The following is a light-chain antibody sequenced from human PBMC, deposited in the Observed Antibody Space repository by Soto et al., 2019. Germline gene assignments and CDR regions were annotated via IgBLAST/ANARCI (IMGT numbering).Light chain of an antibody. CDR3: QQYRT. J-gene: IGKJ1*01. CDR1: QNINIW. Sequence: IPGCPSTLSASVGDRVTITCRASQNINIWLAWYQQKPGKAPKLLIFDASSLESGVPSRFSGSGSGTEFTLTISSLQPDDFATYYCQQYRTFGQGTKVDIK. V-gene: IGKV1-5*01. CDR2: DAS.